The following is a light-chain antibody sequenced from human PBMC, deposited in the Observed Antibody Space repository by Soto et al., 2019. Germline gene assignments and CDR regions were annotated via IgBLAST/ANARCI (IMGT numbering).Light chain of an antibody. CDR3: SAYRSSSTLFYR. Sequence: QSVLTQPASVSGSPGQSITISCTGTSSDVGTYRYVSWYQQYPGKAPKLLIFEVSHRPSGVSDRFSGSKSGNTASLTISGLQTDDEADYYCSAYRSSSTLFYRFGTGTKLTVL. J-gene: IGLJ1*01. CDR2: EVS. V-gene: IGLV2-14*01. CDR1: SSDVGTYRY.